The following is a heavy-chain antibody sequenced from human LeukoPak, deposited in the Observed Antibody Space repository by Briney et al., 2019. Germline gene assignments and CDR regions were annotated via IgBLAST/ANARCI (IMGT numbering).Heavy chain of an antibody. CDR2: ISSSSSYI. V-gene: IGHV3-21*01. D-gene: IGHD6-6*01. Sequence: GGSLRLCCAASGFTFSSYSMNWVRQAPGKGLEWVSSISSSSSYIYYADSVKGRFTISRDNAKNSLYLQMNSLRAEDTAVYYCARDPYSSSSDDPYYFDYWGQGTLVTVSS. CDR1: GFTFSSYS. J-gene: IGHJ4*02. CDR3: ARDPYSSSSDDPYYFDY.